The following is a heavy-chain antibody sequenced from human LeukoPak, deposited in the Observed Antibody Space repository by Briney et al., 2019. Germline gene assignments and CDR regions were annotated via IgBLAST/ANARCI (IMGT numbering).Heavy chain of an antibody. D-gene: IGHD6-19*01. CDR3: ARLHSRGWHNWYFDL. CDR1: GGSISSYY. CDR2: IYYSGST. V-gene: IGHV4-59*08. J-gene: IGHJ2*01. Sequence: SETLSLTCTVSGGSISSYYWSWIRQPPGKGLEWIGYIYYSGSTNYNPSLKSRVTISVDTSKNQFSLKLSSVTAADTAVYYCARLHSRGWHNWYFDLWGRGTLVTVSS.